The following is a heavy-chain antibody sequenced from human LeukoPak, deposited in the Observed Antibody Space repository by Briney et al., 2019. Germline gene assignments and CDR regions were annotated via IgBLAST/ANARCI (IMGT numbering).Heavy chain of an antibody. D-gene: IGHD2-15*01. CDR3: ARGHRTVGYCSGGSCYRFDY. CDR1: GGSFSGYY. V-gene: IGHV4-34*01. Sequence: SETLSLTCAVYGGSFSGYYWSWIRQPPGKGLEWIGEINHSGSTNYNPPLKSRVTISVDTSKNQFSLKLSSVTAADTAVYYCARGHRTVGYCSGGSCYRFDYWGQGTLVTVSS. J-gene: IGHJ4*02. CDR2: INHSGST.